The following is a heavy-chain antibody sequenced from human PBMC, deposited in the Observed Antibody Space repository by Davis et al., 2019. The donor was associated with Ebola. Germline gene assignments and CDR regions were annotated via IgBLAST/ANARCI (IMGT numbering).Heavy chain of an antibody. CDR2: VTSIGGST. CDR3: ATRFSNSDGALDI. CDR1: GFTFGSYA. J-gene: IGHJ3*02. V-gene: IGHV3-23*01. D-gene: IGHD1-1*01. Sequence: GSLRLSCAASGFTFGSYAMTWARQVPGKGVGWGSAVTSIGGSTYYANSVKGRFTISRDNSKNTLFLQMTSLRVEDTAVYYCATRFSNSDGALDIWGQGTLVTVSS.